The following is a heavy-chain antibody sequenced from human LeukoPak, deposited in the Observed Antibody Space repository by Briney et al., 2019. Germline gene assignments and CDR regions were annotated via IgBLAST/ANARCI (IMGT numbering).Heavy chain of an antibody. V-gene: IGHV3-13*01. D-gene: IGHD3-9*01. J-gene: IGHJ3*02. CDR3: ARRGRYPDAFDI. Sequence: PGGSLRLSCVASGFNFSSYDMHWVRQATGKGLEWVSAIGTAGDTYYPGSVKGRFTISRENAKNSLYLQMNSLRAGDTAVYYCARRGRYPDAFDIWGQGTMVTVSS. CDR1: GFNFSSYD. CDR2: IGTAGDT.